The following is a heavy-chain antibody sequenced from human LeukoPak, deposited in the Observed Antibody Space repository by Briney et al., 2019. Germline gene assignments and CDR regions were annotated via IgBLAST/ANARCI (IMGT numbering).Heavy chain of an antibody. V-gene: IGHV3-53*01. CDR1: GFTVSSNY. CDR2: IYYDGST. Sequence: GGSLRLSCAASGFTVSSNYMSWVRQTPGKGLEWVSTIYYDGSTYYADSVKGRFTISRDNSKNTMYLQMNSLRAEDTAVYYCARPLRINCGMDVWGQGTTVTVSS. J-gene: IGHJ6*02. CDR3: ARPLRINCGMDV. D-gene: IGHD3-3*01.